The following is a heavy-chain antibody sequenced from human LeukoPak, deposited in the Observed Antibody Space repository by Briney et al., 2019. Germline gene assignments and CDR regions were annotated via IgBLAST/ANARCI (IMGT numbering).Heavy chain of an antibody. CDR3: ARHGGQYYYGSGRPGGYFDY. CDR2: IYYSGST. J-gene: IGHJ4*02. D-gene: IGHD3-10*01. V-gene: IGHV4-39*01. Sequence: SETLSLTCTVSGGSISSGSYYWGWIRQPPGKGLEWIGSIYYSGSTYYNPSLKSRVTISVDTSKNQFSLKLSSVTAADTAVYYCARHGGQYYYGSGRPGGYFDYWGQGTLVTVSS. CDR1: GGSISSGSYY.